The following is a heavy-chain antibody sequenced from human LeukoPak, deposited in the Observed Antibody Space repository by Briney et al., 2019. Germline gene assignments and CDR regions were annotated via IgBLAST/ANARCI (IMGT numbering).Heavy chain of an antibody. J-gene: IGHJ4*02. Sequence: ASVKVSCKATGGTFSSYAISWVRQAPGQGLEWMGWIIPIFGTANYAQKFQGRVTITADESTSTAYMELSSLRSEDTAVYYCARDYYGSGSYYLGYWGQGTLVTVSS. CDR2: IIPIFGTA. CDR3: ARDYYGSGSYYLGY. D-gene: IGHD3-10*01. CDR1: GGTFSSYA. V-gene: IGHV1-69*13.